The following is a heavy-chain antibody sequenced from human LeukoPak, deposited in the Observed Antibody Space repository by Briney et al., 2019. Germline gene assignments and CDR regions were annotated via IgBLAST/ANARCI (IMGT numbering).Heavy chain of an antibody. CDR2: ISSSSSTI. CDR1: GFTFSSYE. Sequence: PGGSLRLSCAASGFTFSSYEMNWVRQAPGKGLEWVSYISSSSSTIYYADSVKGRFTISRDNAKNSLYLQMNSLRAEDTAVYYCARGCSSTSCYAAFDYWGQGTLVTVSS. J-gene: IGHJ4*02. CDR3: ARGCSSTSCYAAFDY. D-gene: IGHD2-2*01. V-gene: IGHV3-48*01.